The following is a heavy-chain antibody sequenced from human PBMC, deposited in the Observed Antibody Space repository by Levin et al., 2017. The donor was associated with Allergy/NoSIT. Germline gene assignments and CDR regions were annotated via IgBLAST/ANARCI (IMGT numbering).Heavy chain of an antibody. CDR1: AYSFSSYW. CDR3: ARLGYGSGSPPLDY. V-gene: IGHV5-51*01. CDR2: IYPDDSDT. J-gene: IGHJ4*02. Sequence: GASVKVSCKGSAYSFSSYWIAWVRQMPGKGLEWMGIIYPDDSDTRYSPSFQGQVTISADKSISTAYLQWNSLKASDTAMYYCARLGYGSGSPPLDYWGQGTLVTVSS. D-gene: IGHD3-10*01.